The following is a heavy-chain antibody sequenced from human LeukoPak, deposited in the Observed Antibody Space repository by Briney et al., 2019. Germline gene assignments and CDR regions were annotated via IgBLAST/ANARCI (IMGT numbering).Heavy chain of an antibody. Sequence: PGGSLRLSCAASGFTFSSYNMNWVRQAPGKGLEWVSSISSSSSYTYFADSVKGRFTISRDNAKNSLFLQMNSLRAEDTAVYYCAGGGTYYGSLDYWGQGTLVTVSS. D-gene: IGHD1-26*01. J-gene: IGHJ4*02. CDR2: ISSSSSYT. V-gene: IGHV3-21*01. CDR3: AGGGTYYGSLDY. CDR1: GFTFSSYN.